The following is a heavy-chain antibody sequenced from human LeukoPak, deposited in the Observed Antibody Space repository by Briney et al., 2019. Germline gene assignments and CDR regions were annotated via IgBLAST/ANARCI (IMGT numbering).Heavy chain of an antibody. D-gene: IGHD1-1*01. CDR2: INSDGSST. Sequence: GGSLRLSCAASGFTYSRYWMHWVRQAPGKGLVWVSRINSDGSSTSYADSVKGRFTISRDNAKNTLYLQMNSLRAEDTAVYYCAADGGTTEGAFDIWGQGTMVTVSS. J-gene: IGHJ3*02. CDR1: GFTYSRYW. CDR3: AADGGTTEGAFDI. V-gene: IGHV3-74*01.